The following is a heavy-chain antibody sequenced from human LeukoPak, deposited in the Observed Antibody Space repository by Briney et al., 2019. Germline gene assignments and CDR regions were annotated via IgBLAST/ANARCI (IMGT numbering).Heavy chain of an antibody. D-gene: IGHD4-11*01. V-gene: IGHV1-24*01. CDR1: GYTLTELS. J-gene: IGHJ5*02. CDR2: FDPEDGET. CDR3: ATGGVHYSNDEFDP. Sequence: ASVKVSCKVSGYTLTELSMHWVRQAPCRGRAWVGGFDPEDGETIYAQKFQGRVNMTEDTSTDTAYMELSSLRSEDTAVYYCATGGVHYSNDEFDPWGQGTLVTVSS.